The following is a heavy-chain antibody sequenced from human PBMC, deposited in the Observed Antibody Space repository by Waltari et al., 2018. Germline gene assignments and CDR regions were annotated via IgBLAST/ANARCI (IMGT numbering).Heavy chain of an antibody. CDR2: IYYSGST. J-gene: IGHJ5*02. CDR1: GGSISSHY. V-gene: IGHV4-59*11. CDR3: AREWYYYDSSGSNPTLNWFDP. Sequence: QVQLQESGPGLVKPSETLSLTCTVSGGSISSHYWSWIRQPPGKGLEWIGYIYYSGSTNYNPSLKSRVTISVDTSKNQFSLKLSSVTAADTAVYYCAREWYYYDSSGSNPTLNWFDPWGQGTLVTVSS. D-gene: IGHD3-22*01.